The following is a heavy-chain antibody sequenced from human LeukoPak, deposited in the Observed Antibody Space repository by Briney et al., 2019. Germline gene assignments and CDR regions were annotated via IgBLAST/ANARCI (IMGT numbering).Heavy chain of an antibody. Sequence: GGSLRLSCAASGFTFSSYGMHWVRQAPGKGLEWVAVIWYDGSNKYYADSVKGRFTISRDNSKNTLCLQMNSLRAEDTAVYYCARDSDYCSSTSCYFFDYWGQGTLVTVSS. CDR2: IWYDGSNK. D-gene: IGHD2-2*01. J-gene: IGHJ4*02. CDR3: ARDSDYCSSTSCYFFDY. CDR1: GFTFSSYG. V-gene: IGHV3-33*01.